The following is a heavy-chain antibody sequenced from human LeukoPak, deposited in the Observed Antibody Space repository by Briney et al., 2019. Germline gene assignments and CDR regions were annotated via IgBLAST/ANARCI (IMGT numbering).Heavy chain of an antibody. CDR1: GFTFSDYY. Sequence: GGSLRLSCAASGFTFSDYYMSWIRQAPGKGLEWVSYISSSGSTIYYADSVKGRFTISRDNAKNSLYLQMNSLRAEDTAVYYCASSDWKVTIDYWGQGTLVTVSS. CDR2: ISSSGSTI. J-gene: IGHJ4*02. CDR3: ASSDWKVTIDY. D-gene: IGHD6-19*01. V-gene: IGHV3-11*01.